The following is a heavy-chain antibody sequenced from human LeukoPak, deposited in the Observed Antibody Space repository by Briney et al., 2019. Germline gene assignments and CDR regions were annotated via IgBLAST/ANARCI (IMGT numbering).Heavy chain of an antibody. Sequence: GGSLRLSCAASGFTFSNNGMNWVRQAPGKGLEWVSVISPSGDITYYADSVKGRFGISRDSSKNILYLQMNSLRAEDTAVYYCAKDRCSNGIGCYYYYMDVWGKGTTVTISS. CDR3: AKDRCSNGIGCYYYYMDV. CDR2: ISPSGDIT. J-gene: IGHJ6*03. CDR1: GFTFSNNG. D-gene: IGHD2-8*01. V-gene: IGHV3-23*01.